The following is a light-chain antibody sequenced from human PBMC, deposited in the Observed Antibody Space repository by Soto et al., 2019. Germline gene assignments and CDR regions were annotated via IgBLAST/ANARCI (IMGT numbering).Light chain of an antibody. CDR2: DVI. V-gene: IGLV2-14*03. CDR1: SSDVGGYNY. CDR3: SSYTSSSTYVV. Sequence: QSVLTQPASVSGSPGQSITISCTGTSSDVGGYNYVSWYQQHPGKAPKLMIYDVINRPSGVSNRFSGSKSGNSASLTISGLQAEGEADYYCSSYTSSSTYVVFGGGTKVTVL. J-gene: IGLJ2*01.